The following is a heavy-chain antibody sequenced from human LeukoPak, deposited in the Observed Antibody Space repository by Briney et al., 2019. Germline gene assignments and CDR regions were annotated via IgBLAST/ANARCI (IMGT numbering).Heavy chain of an antibody. J-gene: IGHJ4*02. CDR2: INPNSGGT. CDR3: ARSFPTFGGVINFDY. CDR1: AYTFTGYY. Sequence: ASVKVSCKASAYTFTGYYMHWVRQAPGQGLEWMGRINPNSGGTNYAQKFQGRVTMTRDTSISTAYMELSRLRSDDTAVYYCARSFPTFGGVINFDYWGQGTLVTVSS. D-gene: IGHD3-16*01. V-gene: IGHV1-2*06.